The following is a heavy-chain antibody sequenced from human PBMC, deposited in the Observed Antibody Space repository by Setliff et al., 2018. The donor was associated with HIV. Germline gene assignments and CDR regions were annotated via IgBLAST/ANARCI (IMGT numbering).Heavy chain of an antibody. CDR3: ARGSSTANYYHYGLDV. CDR1: GYSFTSYW. CDR2: IYPDNSDA. V-gene: IGHV5-51*01. D-gene: IGHD2-2*01. Sequence: GESLKISCKGSGYSFTSYWIGWVRQMPGKGLEWMGIIYPDNSDARYGPSFQGQVTISVDKTMRTAYLQWSSLKASDTAIYYCARGSSTANYYHYGLDVWGQGTTVTVSS. J-gene: IGHJ6*02.